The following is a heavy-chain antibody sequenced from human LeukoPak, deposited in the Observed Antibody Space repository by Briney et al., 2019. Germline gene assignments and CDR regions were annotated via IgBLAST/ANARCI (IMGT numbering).Heavy chain of an antibody. CDR3: ARAGSKVGATISYYYYMDV. D-gene: IGHD1-26*01. CDR2: INHSGST. CDR1: GGSFSGYY. Sequence: PSETLSLTCAVYGGSFSGYYWSWIRQPPGKGLEWIGEINHSGSTNYNPSLKSRVTISVDTSKNQFSLKLSSVTAADTAVYYCARAGSKVGATISYYYYMDVWGKGTTVTISS. V-gene: IGHV4-34*01. J-gene: IGHJ6*03.